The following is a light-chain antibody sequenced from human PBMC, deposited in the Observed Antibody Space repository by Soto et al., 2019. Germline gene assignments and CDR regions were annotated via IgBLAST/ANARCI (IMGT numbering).Light chain of an antibody. V-gene: IGLV2-18*02. J-gene: IGLJ1*01. CDR3: SSYTSSSTYV. Sequence: QSALIQPPSVSGSPGQSVTISCTGTSSDVGNYNRVSWYQQPPGTAPKVIIYEVSNRPSGVPDRFSGSKSGNTASLTISGLQAEDEADYYCSSYTSSSTYVFGTGTKLTVL. CDR1: SSDVGNYNR. CDR2: EVS.